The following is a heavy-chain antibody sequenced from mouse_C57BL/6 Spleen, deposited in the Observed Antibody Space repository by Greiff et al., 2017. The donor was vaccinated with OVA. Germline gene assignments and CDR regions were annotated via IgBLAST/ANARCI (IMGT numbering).Heavy chain of an antibody. CDR1: GYSITSGYY. V-gene: IGHV3-6*01. CDR2: ISYDGSN. D-gene: IGHD2-3*01. Sequence: EVQLVESGPGLVKPSQSLSLTCSVTGYSITSGYYWNWIRQFPGNKLEWMGYISYDGSNNYNPSLKNRISITRDTSKNQFFLKLNSVTTEDTATYYCARIYDYYFDYWGQGTTLTVSS. CDR3: ARIYDYYFDY. J-gene: IGHJ2*01.